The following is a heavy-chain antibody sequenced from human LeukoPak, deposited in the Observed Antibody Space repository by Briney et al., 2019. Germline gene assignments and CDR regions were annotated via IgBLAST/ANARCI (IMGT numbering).Heavy chain of an antibody. CDR1: GGSISSYY. J-gene: IGHJ3*02. CDR2: IYTSGST. Sequence: SETLSLTCTVSGGSISSYYWSWIRQPAGKELEWIGRIYTSGSTNYNPSLKSRVTMSVDTSKNQFSLKLSSVTAADTAVYYCASTYYYDSSGYHHDAFDIWGQGTMVTVSS. V-gene: IGHV4-4*07. D-gene: IGHD3-22*01. CDR3: ASTYYYDSSGYHHDAFDI.